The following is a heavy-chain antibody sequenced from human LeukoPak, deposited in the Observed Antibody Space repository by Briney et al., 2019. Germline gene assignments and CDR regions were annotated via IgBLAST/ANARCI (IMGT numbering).Heavy chain of an antibody. CDR1: GFSFSIYV. Sequence: PGGSLRLSCAASGFSFSIYVMSWVRQAPGKGLEWVSTISGGTSGTHYADSVRGRFTISRDNSKNTLYLQLNSLRADDTGVYYCAREGYCKVTEYVLDSIAPWGQGTLVAVSS. CDR2: ISGGTSGT. CDR3: AREGYCKVTEYVLDSIAP. D-gene: IGHD2-15*01. V-gene: IGHV3-23*01. J-gene: IGHJ5*02.